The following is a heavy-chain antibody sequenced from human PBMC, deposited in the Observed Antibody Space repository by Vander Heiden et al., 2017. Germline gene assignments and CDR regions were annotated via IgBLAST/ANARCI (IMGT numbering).Heavy chain of an antibody. CDR1: GFRFYSYA. D-gene: IGHD1-1*01. V-gene: IGHV3-23*01. CDR3: AKHLGPGTTTPDLES. Sequence: EVHFFPFGGGQVHTGGSLRLPFVGSGFRFYSYAMTWVRLTPGRGLEWVSATSPSGGLTYYADSVKGRFTISRDNSKDTLFLHMSSLRAEDTAVYYCAKHLGPGTTTPDLESWGQGTQVTVSS. J-gene: IGHJ4*02. CDR2: TSPSGGLT.